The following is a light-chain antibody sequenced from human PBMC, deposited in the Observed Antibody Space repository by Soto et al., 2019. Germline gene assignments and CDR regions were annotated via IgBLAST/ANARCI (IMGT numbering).Light chain of an antibody. CDR1: KSDVGGYNY. CDR2: DVS. V-gene: IGLV2-11*01. CDR3: YSYAGSFTPRYV. Sequence: LAQPRSISGSPGQSVTISCTGTKSDVGGYNYVSWYQQHPGKAPKLMIYDVSKRPSGVPDRFSGSKSGNTASLTISGLQAEDEADYYCYSYAGSFTPRYVFGTGTKVTVL. J-gene: IGLJ1*01.